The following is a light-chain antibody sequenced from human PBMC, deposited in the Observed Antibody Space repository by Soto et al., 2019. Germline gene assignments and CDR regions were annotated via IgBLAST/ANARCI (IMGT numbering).Light chain of an antibody. CDR1: QSISTY. J-gene: IGKJ4*01. Sequence: DIQMTQSPSSLSASIGDRITITCRASQSISTYLNWYQQKPGKAPRLLIYGASTLQNGVPSRFSGSGSATDYTLTISSLQPEDFATYYYQQSFITPPLTFGGGTKVAMK. CDR2: GAS. V-gene: IGKV1-39*01. CDR3: QQSFITPPLT.